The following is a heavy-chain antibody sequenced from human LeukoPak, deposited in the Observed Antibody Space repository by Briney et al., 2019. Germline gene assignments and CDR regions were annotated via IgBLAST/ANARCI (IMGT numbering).Heavy chain of an antibody. D-gene: IGHD3-9*01. J-gene: IGHJ4*02. CDR3: ARDAPWYYDILTGYPPPRVFDY. V-gene: IGHV1-18*01. CDR1: GYTFTSYG. CDR2: ISAYNGNT. Sequence: GASVKVSCKASGYTFTSYGISWVRQAPGRGLEWMGWISAYNGNTNYAQKLQGRVTMTTDTSTSTAYMELRSLRSDDTAVYYCARDAPWYYDILTGYPPPRVFDYWGQGTLVTVSS.